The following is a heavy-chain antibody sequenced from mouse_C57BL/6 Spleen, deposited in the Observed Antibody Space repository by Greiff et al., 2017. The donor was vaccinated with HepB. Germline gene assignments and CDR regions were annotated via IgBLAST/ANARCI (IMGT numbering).Heavy chain of an antibody. CDR2: IYPSDSET. J-gene: IGHJ3*01. D-gene: IGHD1-1*01. CDR3: ARGGINLRDYGSSYDY. Sequence: QVQLQQPGAELVRPGSSVKLSCKASGYTFTSYWMDWVKQRPGQGLEWIGNIYPSDSETHYNQKFKDKATLTVDKSSSTAYMQLSSLTSEDSAVYYCARGGINLRDYGSSYDYWGQGTLVTVSA. CDR1: GYTFTSYW. V-gene: IGHV1-61*01.